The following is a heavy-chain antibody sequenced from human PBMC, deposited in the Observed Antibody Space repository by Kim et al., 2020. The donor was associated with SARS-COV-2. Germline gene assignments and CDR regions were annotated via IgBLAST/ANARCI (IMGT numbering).Heavy chain of an antibody. CDR1: GFAFSSHA. D-gene: IGHD2-15*01. CDR3: AKGVLPYCTDRRCYPIGY. V-gene: IGHV3-23*01. J-gene: IGHJ4*02. Sequence: GGSLRLSCAASGFAFSSHAMSWVRQAPGKVMEWVSTISDSGDSSYHADSVRGRFTISRDNSRNTVDLQMSSLRVDDTAIYYCAKGVLPYCTDRRCYPIGYWGQGILVTVSS. CDR2: ISDSGDSS.